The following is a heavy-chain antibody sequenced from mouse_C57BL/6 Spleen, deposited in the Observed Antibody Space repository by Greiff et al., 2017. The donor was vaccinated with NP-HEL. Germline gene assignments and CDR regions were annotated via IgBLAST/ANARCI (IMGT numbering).Heavy chain of an antibody. CDR1: GYTFTSYW. V-gene: IGHV1-64*01. Sequence: QVQLQQPGAELVKPGASVKLSCKASGYTFTSYWMHWVKQRPGQGLEWIGMIHPNSGSTNYNEKFKSKGTLTVDKSSSTAYMQLSSLTSEDSAVYYCARGFAYWGQGTLVTVSA. CDR2: IHPNSGST. CDR3: ARGFAY. J-gene: IGHJ3*01.